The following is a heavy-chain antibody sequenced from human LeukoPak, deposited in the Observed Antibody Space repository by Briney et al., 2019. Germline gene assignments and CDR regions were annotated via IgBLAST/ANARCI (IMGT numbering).Heavy chain of an antibody. CDR3: ARWLRYYDSSGYLPGGFDY. V-gene: IGHV4-34*01. D-gene: IGHD3-22*01. J-gene: IGHJ4*02. CDR1: GGSFSGYY. CDR2: IYYSGST. Sequence: KPSETLSLTCAVYGGSFSGYYWSGLRQPPGKGLEWIGSIYYSGSTYYNPSLKSRVTISVDTSKNQFSLKLSSVTAADTAVYYCARWLRYYDSSGYLPGGFDYWGQGTLVTVSS.